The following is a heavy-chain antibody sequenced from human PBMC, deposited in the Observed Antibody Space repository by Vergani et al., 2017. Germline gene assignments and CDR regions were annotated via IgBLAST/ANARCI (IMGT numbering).Heavy chain of an antibody. Sequence: QMQLVESGGGVVQPGGYLRLSCAASGFTFSLSAMHWVRLAPGRGLEWLAFIRSDSGERYHAQSVEGRFSISRDNSKNTLYLQMNSLRADVSSTYYCIKEGLFRMPTDIDFWGQGTLVTVSS. CDR1: GFTFSLSA. CDR2: IRSDSGER. D-gene: IGHD2-15*01. V-gene: IGHV3-30*02. J-gene: IGHJ4*02. CDR3: IKEGLFRMPTDIDF.